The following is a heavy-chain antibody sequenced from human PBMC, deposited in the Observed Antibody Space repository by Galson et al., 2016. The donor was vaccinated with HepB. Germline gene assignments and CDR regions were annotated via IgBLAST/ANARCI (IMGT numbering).Heavy chain of an antibody. D-gene: IGHD2-8*01. Sequence: PALVKPTQTLTLTCNFSGFSLKTGEMCVTWIRQPPGKALEWLARIYWDDEKRYSVSLKTRLSISKDASRNLVVLTMTNMNPVDTGTYYCARTRGPTKGIDVWGQGILVTVSS. J-gene: IGHJ4*02. CDR1: GFSLKTGEMC. V-gene: IGHV2-70*11. CDR3: ARTRGPTKGIDV. CDR2: IYWDDEK.